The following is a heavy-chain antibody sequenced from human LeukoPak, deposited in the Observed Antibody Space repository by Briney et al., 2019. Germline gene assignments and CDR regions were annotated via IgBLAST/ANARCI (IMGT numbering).Heavy chain of an antibody. D-gene: IGHD2-8*01. CDR1: GFTFDDYA. J-gene: IGHJ6*02. CDR3: AVLHYYAMDV. V-gene: IGHV3-9*01. Sequence: GGSLRLSCAASGFTFDDYAMHWVRQAPGKGLEWVSGISWNSGTKGYADSVKGRFTISRDNAKNSLYLQMNSLRGEDAALYYCAVLHYYAMDVWGQGTTVTVPS. CDR2: ISWNSGTK.